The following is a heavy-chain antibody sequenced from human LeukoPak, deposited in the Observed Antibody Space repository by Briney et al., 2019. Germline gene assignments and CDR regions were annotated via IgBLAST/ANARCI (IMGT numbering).Heavy chain of an antibody. D-gene: IGHD4/OR15-4a*01. Sequence: GGSLRLSCAASGFTFSTYSGNWIRQAPGKGLEWVSFIYSDDTHYSDSVKGRFTISRDNSKNTLYLQMNSLRAEDTAVYYCARRAGAYSHPYDYWGQGTLVTVSS. CDR1: GFTFSTYS. CDR3: ARRAGAYSHPYDY. CDR2: IYSDDT. V-gene: IGHV3-53*01. J-gene: IGHJ4*02.